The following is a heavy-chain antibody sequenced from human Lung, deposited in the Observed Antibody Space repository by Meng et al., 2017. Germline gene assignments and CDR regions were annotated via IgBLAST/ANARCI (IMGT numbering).Heavy chain of an antibody. CDR2: INPKSGGT. D-gene: IGHD3-16*01. V-gene: IGHV1-2*06. J-gene: IGHJ4*02. Sequence: QVQLVQSGAEVKKPGASVKVSCKASGYTFTGYYIHWVRQVPGQGLEWMGRINPKSGGTNYAQKFQGRVTMTRDTSISTAYIELSGLRSDETAVYYCARGGSYSSDYWGQGTLVTVSS. CDR3: ARGGSYSSDY. CDR1: GYTFTGYY.